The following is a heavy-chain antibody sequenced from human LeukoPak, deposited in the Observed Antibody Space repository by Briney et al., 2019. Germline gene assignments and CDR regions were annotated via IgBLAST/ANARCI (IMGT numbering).Heavy chain of an antibody. CDR2: IGSKTYGGTT. CDR1: GFRFGDYA. D-gene: IGHD3-3*01. J-gene: IGHJ4*02. V-gene: IGHV3-49*04. Sequence: GGSLRLSCRGSGFRFGDYAVSWVRQAPGKGLEWLGLIGSKTYGGTTEYAASMKGKVTISRDDSKSIAYLQMNSLRTEDTAVYYCTRSAEWLLAYPSDSWGQGTLVTVSS. CDR3: TRSAEWLLAYPSDS.